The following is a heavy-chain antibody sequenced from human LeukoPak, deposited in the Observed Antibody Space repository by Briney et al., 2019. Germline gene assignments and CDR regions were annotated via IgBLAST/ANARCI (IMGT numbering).Heavy chain of an antibody. V-gene: IGHV4-59*01. CDR1: GGSISSYY. D-gene: IGHD3-10*01. J-gene: IGHJ6*02. CDR3: ARARYGEQQASDYYDYGMDV. CDR2: IYYSGST. Sequence: SETLSLTCTVSGGSISSYYCSWIRQPPGKGLEWVGYIYYSGSTNYNPSLKSRVTISVDTSKNQCSLKLSSVTAADTAVYSCARARYGEQQASDYYDYGMDVWGQGTTVTVSS.